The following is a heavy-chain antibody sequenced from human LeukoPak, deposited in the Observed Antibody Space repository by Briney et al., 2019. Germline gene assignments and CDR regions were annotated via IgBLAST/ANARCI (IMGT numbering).Heavy chain of an antibody. J-gene: IGHJ4*02. CDR1: GYSISSGYY. CDR3: VTNSIGYCSGGNCYQVSDS. D-gene: IGHD2-15*01. Sequence: SETLSLTCTVSGYSISSGYYWGWIRQTPGKGLEWIGSIYQSESTYYNPSLKSRVTISMDKSKKQFSLNLSSVTAADTAVYYCVTNSIGYCSGGNCYQVSDSWGQGSLVTVSS. CDR2: IYQSEST. V-gene: IGHV4-38-2*02.